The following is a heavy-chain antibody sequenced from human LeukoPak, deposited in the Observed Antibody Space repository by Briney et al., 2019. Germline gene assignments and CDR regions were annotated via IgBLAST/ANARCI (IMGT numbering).Heavy chain of an antibody. CDR1: GFTFNDYY. J-gene: IGHJ4*02. CDR3: ARESRQWLVLGGVDY. V-gene: IGHV3-11*04. CDR2: MSSSGSTI. D-gene: IGHD6-19*01. Sequence: GGSLRLSCAASGFTFNDYYMSWIRQAPGKGLEWVSYMSSSGSTIYYADSVKGRFTISRDDAKNSLYLQMNSLRAEDTAVYYCARESRQWLVLGGVDYWGQGTLVTVSS.